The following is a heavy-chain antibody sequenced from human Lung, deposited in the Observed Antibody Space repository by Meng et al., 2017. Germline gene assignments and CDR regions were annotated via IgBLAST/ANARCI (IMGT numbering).Heavy chain of an antibody. CDR3: ARSQQWLDS. CDR1: GDSVSSNSAA. CDR2: TYYRSKWYN. Sequence: QVHLQQSGPGLVKPSQTLSLPCAISGDSVSSNSAAWNRIRQSPSRGLEWLGRTYYRSKWYNGYAVSVRSRITINPDTSKNQFSLQLNSVTPEDTAVYYCARSQQWLDSWGQGTLVTVSS. J-gene: IGHJ4*02. D-gene: IGHD6-19*01. V-gene: IGHV6-1*01.